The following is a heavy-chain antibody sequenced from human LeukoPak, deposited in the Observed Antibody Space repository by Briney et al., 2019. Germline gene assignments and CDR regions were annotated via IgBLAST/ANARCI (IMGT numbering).Heavy chain of an antibody. D-gene: IGHD6-13*01. CDR1: GFTFTSSA. Sequence: SVKVSCKASGFTFTSSAMQWVRQARGQRLEWIGWIVVGSGNTSYAQKFQGRVTMTRDTSTSTVYMELSSLRSEDTAVYYCARDITKGSRSDYWGQGTLVTVSS. CDR3: ARDITKGSRSDY. CDR2: IVVGSGNT. J-gene: IGHJ4*02. V-gene: IGHV1-58*02.